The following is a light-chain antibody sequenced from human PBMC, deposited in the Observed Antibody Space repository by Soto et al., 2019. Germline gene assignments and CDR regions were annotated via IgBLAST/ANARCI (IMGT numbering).Light chain of an antibody. CDR1: SGDIGSYNR. CDR2: EVT. Sequence: QSALTQPASVSGSPGQSITISCTGTSGDIGSYNRVSWYHQHPGKAPKLIIYEVTDRRSGVAHRFSGSKSGNTASLPISGLHAEDEAEYYCSSYTNINTRACVFGTGTKVTVL. V-gene: IGLV2-14*01. J-gene: IGLJ1*01. CDR3: SSYTNINTRACV.